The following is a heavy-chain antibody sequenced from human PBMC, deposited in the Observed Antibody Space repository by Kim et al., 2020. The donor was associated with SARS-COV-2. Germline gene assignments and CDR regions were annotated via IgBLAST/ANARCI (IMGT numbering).Heavy chain of an antibody. CDR1: GGTFSSYA. Sequence: SVKVSCKASGGTFSSYAISWVRQAPGQGLEWMGGIIPIFGTANYAQKFQGRVTITADESTSTAYMELSSLRSEDTAVYYCAREGRAGYNSHVYWGQGNLVTLSS. J-gene: IGHJ4*02. CDR3: AREGRAGYNSHVY. CDR2: IIPIFGTA. V-gene: IGHV1-69*13. D-gene: IGHD5-12*01.